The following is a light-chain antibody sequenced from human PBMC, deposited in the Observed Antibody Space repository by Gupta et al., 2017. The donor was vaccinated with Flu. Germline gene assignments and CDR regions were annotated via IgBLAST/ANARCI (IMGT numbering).Light chain of an antibody. Sequence: ITNHCTGTSSALGGYNYVSWYQQHPGKAPKLMIFEVSTRPSGVSNRFSGSKSGSTASLTIPGLQAEEEADYYCSSYTPSATLVVFGGGTKPTVL. CDR3: SSYTPSATLVV. J-gene: IGLJ2*01. CDR2: EVS. CDR1: SSALGGYNY. V-gene: IGLV2-14*01.